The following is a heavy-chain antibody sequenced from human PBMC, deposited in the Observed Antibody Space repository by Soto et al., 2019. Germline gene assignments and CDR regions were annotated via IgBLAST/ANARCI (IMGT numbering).Heavy chain of an antibody. D-gene: IGHD3-3*01. V-gene: IGHV1-2*04. CDR2: INPNSGGT. CDR1: GYTFTGYY. CDR3: ARGAPTLSFDFWSGLYGQSAGVFDY. Sequence: ASVKVSCKASGYTFTGYYMHWVRQAPGQGLEWMGWINPNSGGTNYAQKFQGWVTMTRDTSISTAYMELSRLRSDDTAVYYCARGAPTLSFDFWSGLYGQSAGVFDYWGQGTLVTVSS. J-gene: IGHJ4*02.